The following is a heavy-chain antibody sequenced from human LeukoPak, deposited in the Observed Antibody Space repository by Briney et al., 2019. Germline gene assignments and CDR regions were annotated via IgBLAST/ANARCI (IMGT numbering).Heavy chain of an antibody. CDR1: GFSIRSNY. D-gene: IGHD4-17*01. J-gene: IGHJ4*02. CDR2: IDSGGST. CDR3: AKGRGTAVTSAANY. Sequence: PGGSLRLSCAASGFSIRSNYMSWVRQAPGKGLEWVSVIDSGGSTYYADSVKDRFSISRDNSKTTVSLQMNSLRAEDTAVYYCAKGRGTAVTSAANYWGQGTLVTVSS. V-gene: IGHV3-53*01.